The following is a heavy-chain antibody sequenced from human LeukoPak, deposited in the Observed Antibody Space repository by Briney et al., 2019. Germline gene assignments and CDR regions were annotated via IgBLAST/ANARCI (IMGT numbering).Heavy chain of an antibody. CDR2: ITRRSSNI. CDR3: ARNFAS. V-gene: IGHV3-21*01. Sequence: GGSLRLSCVASGFTFTYSDFNWIRQAPGKGLEWLSTITRRSSNIYYADSVKGRFTTSRDDAKDSVYLQMENLRVEDTAIYYCARNFASWGQGTLVTVSS. J-gene: IGHJ4*02. CDR1: GFTFTYSD.